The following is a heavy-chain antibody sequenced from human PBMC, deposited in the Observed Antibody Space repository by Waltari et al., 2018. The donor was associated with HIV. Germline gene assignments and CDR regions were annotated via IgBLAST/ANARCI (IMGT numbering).Heavy chain of an antibody. CDR3: TTDEFYYGNSGYFDY. J-gene: IGHJ4*02. CDR1: GFPLSNAW. Sequence: EVQLVESGGDLVKPGGCLRLACAASGFPLSNAWLSWVRQAPGKGPEWVGRIKSKADGGTTDYAAPVKGRFTISRDDSKNTLYLQMNSLRFEDTAVYYCTTDEFYYGNSGYFDYWGQGTLVTVSS. CDR2: IKSKADGGTT. D-gene: IGHD3-22*01. V-gene: IGHV3-15*05.